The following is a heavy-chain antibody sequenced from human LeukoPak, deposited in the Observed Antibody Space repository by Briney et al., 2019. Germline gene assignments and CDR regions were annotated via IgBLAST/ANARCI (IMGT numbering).Heavy chain of an antibody. V-gene: IGHV4-34*01. Sequence: PSETLSLTCAVYGGSFSGYYWSWIRQPPGKGLEWIGEINHSGSTNYNPSLKSRVTTSVDTSKNQFSLKLSSVTAADTAVYYCARGPRYRSSTSCYSFDYWGQGTLVTVSS. CDR2: INHSGST. CDR1: GGSFSGYY. J-gene: IGHJ4*02. D-gene: IGHD2-2*01. CDR3: ARGPRYRSSTSCYSFDY.